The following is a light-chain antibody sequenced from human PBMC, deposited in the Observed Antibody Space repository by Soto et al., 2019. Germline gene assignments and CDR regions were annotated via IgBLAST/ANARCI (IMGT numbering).Light chain of an antibody. CDR3: QQYGSSPPWT. V-gene: IGKV3-20*01. Sequence: EVVLTQSPATLSLSPGERATISCRASQTVSSSYLAWYQQKPGQAPRLVIYGASNRATGILDRFSGGGSGTDFTLTLRTVEPEDFAVYYCQQYGSSPPWTFGQGTKVEIK. CDR2: GAS. CDR1: QTVSSSY. J-gene: IGKJ1*01.